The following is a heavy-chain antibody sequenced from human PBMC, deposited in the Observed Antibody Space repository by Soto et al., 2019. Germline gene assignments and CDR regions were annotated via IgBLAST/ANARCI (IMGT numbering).Heavy chain of an antibody. V-gene: IGHV4-4*07. CDR3: VKVDWLIVGQAFDI. D-gene: IGHD1-26*01. CDR2: IHSSGRT. Sequence: SETLSLTCSVSGGSIGCYYWSWMRQSAGKGLEWIGRIHSSGRTNYNPSLNSRVSMSVDVSKSQFALNLTSVTAADTAVYYCVKVDWLIVGQAFDIWGQGTMVTVSS. J-gene: IGHJ3*02. CDR1: GGSIGCYY.